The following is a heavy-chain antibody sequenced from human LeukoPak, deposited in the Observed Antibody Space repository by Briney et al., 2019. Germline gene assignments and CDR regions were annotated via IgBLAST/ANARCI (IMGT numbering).Heavy chain of an antibody. CDR3: AGRGHRYSRD. CDR1: GYSVTSGY. CDR2: IYDSGMT. Sequence: SETLSLTCTVCGYSVTSGYWSWIGQPPGKGLEGIGYIYDSGMTDYNLSLKSQLTISLDTSNNQFSLNPGSVNAEDTGVYYFAGRGHRYSRDWGQGILVTVSS. D-gene: IGHD2-15*01. J-gene: IGHJ1*01. V-gene: IGHV4-4*08.